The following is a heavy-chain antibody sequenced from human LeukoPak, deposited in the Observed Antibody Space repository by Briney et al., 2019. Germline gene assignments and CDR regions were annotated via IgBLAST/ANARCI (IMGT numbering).Heavy chain of an antibody. CDR3: AREGDGGAFDM. V-gene: IGHV1-69*04. J-gene: IGHJ3*02. Sequence: SVKVSCKASGGTFSSYAISWVRQAPGQGLEWMGRIIPILGIANYAQKFQDRVTLTRDPSTRIVYLELSSLTSEDTAFYYCAREGDGGAFDMWGQGTMVTVSS. CDR1: GGTFSSYA. CDR2: IIPILGIA.